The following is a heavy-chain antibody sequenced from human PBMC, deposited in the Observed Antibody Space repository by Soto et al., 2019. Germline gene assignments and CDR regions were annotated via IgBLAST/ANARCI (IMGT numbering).Heavy chain of an antibody. CDR3: ARGPHILTGYTQGYFDL. V-gene: IGHV3-33*01. Sequence: QVQLVESGGGVVQPGTSLRVSCAASGFTFSSYAMHWVRQAPGKGLEWVAIIWYDGSYKYYADSVKGRFTISRDNSKNTSYMKMNSLRAEDTAVYYCARGPHILTGYTQGYFDLWGRGTLVTVSS. CDR2: IWYDGSYK. CDR1: GFTFSSYA. J-gene: IGHJ2*01. D-gene: IGHD3-9*01.